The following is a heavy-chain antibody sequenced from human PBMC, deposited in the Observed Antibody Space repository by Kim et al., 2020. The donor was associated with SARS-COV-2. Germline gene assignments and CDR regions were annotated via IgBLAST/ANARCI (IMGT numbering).Heavy chain of an antibody. CDR2: IYPGGSDI. J-gene: IGHJ4*02. Sequence: GESLKISCKASGYIFANYWIGWVRQMPEKGLEWMGIIYPGGSDIRYSPSFQGQVTMSVDKSISTAYLQWSSLKASDTAIYYCARLYGYFDRWGQGTLVTVSS. CDR3: ARLYGYFDR. CDR1: GYIFANYW. D-gene: IGHD5-18*01. V-gene: IGHV5-51*01.